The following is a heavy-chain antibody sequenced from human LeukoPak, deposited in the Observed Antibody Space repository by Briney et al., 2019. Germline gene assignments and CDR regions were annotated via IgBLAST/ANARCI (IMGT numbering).Heavy chain of an antibody. V-gene: IGHV3-23*01. Sequence: PGGSLRLSCAASGFTFSSYAMSWVRQAPGKGLEWVSAISGSGGSTYYADSVKGRFTISRDNSKNTLYLQMNSLRAEDTAVYYCAKAKFSMVRGVKFLDYWGQGTLVTVSS. D-gene: IGHD3-10*01. CDR2: ISGSGGST. CDR3: AKAKFSMVRGVKFLDY. J-gene: IGHJ4*02. CDR1: GFTFSSYA.